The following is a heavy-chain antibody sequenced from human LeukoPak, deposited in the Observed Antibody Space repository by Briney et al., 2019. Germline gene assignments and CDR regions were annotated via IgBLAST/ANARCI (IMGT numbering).Heavy chain of an antibody. CDR2: ISSSGNT. CDR1: GGSTSGGNYY. V-gene: IGHV4-39*01. J-gene: IGHJ3*02. CDR3: ARHPPGPDAFDI. Sequence: KSSETLSLTCIVSGGSTSGGNYYWGWIRRPPGKGLEWIGGISSSGNTYYNPSLKSRITISVDTSKNHFFLKLSSVTAADTAVYYCARHPPGPDAFDIWGQGTMVTVSS.